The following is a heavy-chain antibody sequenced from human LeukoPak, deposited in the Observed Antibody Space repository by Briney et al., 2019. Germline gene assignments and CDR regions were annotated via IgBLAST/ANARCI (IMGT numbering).Heavy chain of an antibody. CDR2: ITISGGST. Sequence: GGSLRLSCAASGFTFSSYDMSRVRQAPGKGLEWVSSITISGGSTFYADSVMGRFTISRDNAKNTLSLQMNSLSAEDTAVYYCARSNYDSTTFYYHLDLWGQGTLVTVSS. J-gene: IGHJ5*02. CDR1: GFTFSSYD. V-gene: IGHV3-23*01. CDR3: ARSNYDSTTFYYHLDL. D-gene: IGHD2/OR15-2a*01.